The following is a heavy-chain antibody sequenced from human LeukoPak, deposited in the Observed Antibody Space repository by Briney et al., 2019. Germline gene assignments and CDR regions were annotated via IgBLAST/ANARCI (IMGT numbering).Heavy chain of an antibody. CDR1: GFSVSNY. V-gene: IGHV3-53*01. J-gene: IGHJ4*02. Sequence: GGSLRLSCEASGFSVSNYMSWVRQAPGKGLEWVSVIYSNGNTYYADSVKGRFTISRDNSKNTLYLQMNSLRAEDTAVYYCAKPAHCYSSGCYFDYWGQGTLVTVSS. D-gene: IGHD3-22*01. CDR2: IYSNGNT. CDR3: AKPAHCYSSGCYFDY.